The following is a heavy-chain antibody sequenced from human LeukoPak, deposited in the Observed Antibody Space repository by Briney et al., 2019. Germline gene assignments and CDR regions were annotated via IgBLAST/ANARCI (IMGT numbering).Heavy chain of an antibody. D-gene: IGHD2-8*01. Sequence: PGGSLRLSCAASGFTFSNFWMYWVRQAPGKGLVWVSRINSDGSSTNYVDSVKGRFTISRDNAKNTLYLQMNSLRAEDTAVYYCARALIGYYFDYWGQGTLVTVSS. CDR3: ARALIGYYFDY. V-gene: IGHV3-74*01. CDR2: INSDGSST. CDR1: GFTFSNFW. J-gene: IGHJ4*02.